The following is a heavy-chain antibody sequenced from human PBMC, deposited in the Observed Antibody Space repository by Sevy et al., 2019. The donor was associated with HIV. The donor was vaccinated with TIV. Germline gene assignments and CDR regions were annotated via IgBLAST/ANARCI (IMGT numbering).Heavy chain of an antibody. J-gene: IGHJ4*02. CDR1: GYTFTGYY. Sequence: ASVKVSCKASGYTFTGYYLHWVRQPPGQGLEWMGWINPKSGGTNYAPKFQGRVTMTRDTSISTASMELSRLRSDDTAVYYCTRSAAEAKNCYCGGDCYSDYWGQGTLVTVSS. CDR2: INPKSGGT. V-gene: IGHV1-2*02. D-gene: IGHD2-21*02. CDR3: TRSAAEAKNCYCGGDCYSDY.